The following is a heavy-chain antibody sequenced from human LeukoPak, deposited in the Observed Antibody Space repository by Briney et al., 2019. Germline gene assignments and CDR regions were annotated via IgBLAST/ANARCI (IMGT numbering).Heavy chain of an antibody. CDR1: GGSFTDYF. D-gene: IGHD3-3*01. CDR2: INHSGNT. V-gene: IGHV4-34*01. Sequence: SETLSLTCAVYGGSFTDYFWSWIRQPPGKGLEWIGEINHSGNTYYNPSLKSRVTISVDTSKNQFSLKLSSVTAADTAVYYCARDLSYYDFWSGYPKYYFDYWGQGTLVTVSS. J-gene: IGHJ4*02. CDR3: ARDLSYYDFWSGYPKYYFDY.